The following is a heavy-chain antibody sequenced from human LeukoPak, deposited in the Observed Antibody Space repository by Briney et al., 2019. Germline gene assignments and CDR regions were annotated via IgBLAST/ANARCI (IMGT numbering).Heavy chain of an antibody. Sequence: PSQTLSLTCTVSGGSISSGGYYWSWIRQPPGKGLEWIGYIYHSGSTYYNPSLKSRVTISVDRSKNQFSLKLSSVTAADTAVYYCAMGLSSSWYPFDYWGQGTLVTVSS. CDR3: AMGLSSSWYPFDY. J-gene: IGHJ4*02. D-gene: IGHD6-13*01. V-gene: IGHV4-30-2*01. CDR1: GGSISSGGYY. CDR2: IYHSGST.